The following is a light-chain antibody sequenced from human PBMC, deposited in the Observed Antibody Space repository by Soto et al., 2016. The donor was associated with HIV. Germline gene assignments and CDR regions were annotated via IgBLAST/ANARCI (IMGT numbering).Light chain of an antibody. CDR1: QDISKS. V-gene: IGKV1-17*03. CDR2: GAS. Sequence: DIQMTQSPPAMSASVGDRVTITCRASQDISKSLVWFQQKPGKVPKRLIYGASSLQSGVPSRFSGSGSGTDFTLTISGLQPEDFATYFCLQHKTYPLTFGAGTKRGDQT. CDR3: LQHKTYPLT. J-gene: IGKJ3*01.